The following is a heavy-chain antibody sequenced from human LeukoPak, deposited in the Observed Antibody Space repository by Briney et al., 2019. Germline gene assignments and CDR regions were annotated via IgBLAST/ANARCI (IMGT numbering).Heavy chain of an antibody. CDR1: GFTFSNYG. J-gene: IGHJ4*02. V-gene: IGHV3-33*01. Sequence: PGGSLRLSCAASGFTFSNYGMHWVRQAPGKGLEWVAVIWYDGSNKYYADSVKGRFTISRDNSKNTLYLQMNSLRSEDTAVYYCASQAGKYWGQGTLVTVSS. D-gene: IGHD1-1*01. CDR3: ASQAGKY. CDR2: IWYDGSNK.